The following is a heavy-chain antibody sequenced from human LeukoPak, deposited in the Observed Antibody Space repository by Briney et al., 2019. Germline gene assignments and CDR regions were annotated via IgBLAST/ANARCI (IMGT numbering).Heavy chain of an antibody. J-gene: IGHJ6*02. CDR3: ATSNGAVAGRMGRYYYYGVDV. CDR2: ISTYNGNT. CDR1: GYRFTTYG. V-gene: IGHV1-18*01. Sequence: ASVKVSCKTSGYRFTTYGISWVRQAPGQGLEWIGWISTYNGNTNYAQNLQGRLTMTADTSASTVYMELRSLRSDDTAKYYCATSNGAVAGRMGRYYYYGVDVWGQGTTVTVS. D-gene: IGHD6-19*01.